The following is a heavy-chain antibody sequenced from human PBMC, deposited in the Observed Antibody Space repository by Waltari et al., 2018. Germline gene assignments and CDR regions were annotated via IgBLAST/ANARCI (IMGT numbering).Heavy chain of an antibody. CDR2: IYYSGSP. J-gene: IGHJ4*02. V-gene: IGHV4-39*07. Sequence: QLQLQESGPGLVKPSETLSLTCTVSGGSISSSSYYWGWIRQPPGKGLEWIGSIYYSGSPYYNPSLKSRVTISVDTSKNQFSLKLSSVTAADTAVYYCARIPYSNYGFYYFDYWGQGTLVTVSS. D-gene: IGHD4-4*01. CDR1: GGSISSSSYY. CDR3: ARIPYSNYGFYYFDY.